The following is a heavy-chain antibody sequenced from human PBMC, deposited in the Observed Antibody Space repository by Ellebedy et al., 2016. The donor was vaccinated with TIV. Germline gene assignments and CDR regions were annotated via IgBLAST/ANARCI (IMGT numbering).Heavy chain of an antibody. D-gene: IGHD5-18*01. V-gene: IGHV1-69*04. CDR1: GYTFTSSG. J-gene: IGHJ4*01. CDR2: IIPIVGIA. Sequence: AASVKVSCKASGYTFTSSGISWVRQAPGQGLEWRGRIIPIVGIANYSQKFQGRVTITADKSTTTAYMELSSLKSDETGVYYCARADDTAMVFDYWGHGTLVTVSS. CDR3: ARADDTAMVFDY.